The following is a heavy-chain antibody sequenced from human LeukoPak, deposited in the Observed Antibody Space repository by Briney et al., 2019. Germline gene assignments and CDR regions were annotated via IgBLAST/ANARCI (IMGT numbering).Heavy chain of an antibody. D-gene: IGHD3-10*01. CDR3: ARGDPDYYGSGSYVAGRKYYFDY. Sequence: SVKVSCKASGGTFSGYAISWVRQAPGQGLEWMGGIIPIFGTANYAQKFQGRVTITADESTSTAYMELSSLRSEDTAVYYCARGDPDYYGSGSYVAGRKYYFDYWGQGTLVTVSS. CDR1: GGTFSGYA. J-gene: IGHJ4*02. V-gene: IGHV1-69*01. CDR2: IIPIFGTA.